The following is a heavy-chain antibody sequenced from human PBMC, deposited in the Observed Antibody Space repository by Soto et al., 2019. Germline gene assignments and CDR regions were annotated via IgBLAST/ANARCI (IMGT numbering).Heavy chain of an antibody. CDR3: ARAQGDYDSSGYYSDY. CDR1: GGSITTYNHF. V-gene: IGHV4-39*07. CDR2: IKHSGST. Sequence: PSETLSLTCAVSGGSITTYNHFWGWIRQSPGKGLEWIGDIKHSGSTNYNPPLKSRVTISVDTSKNQFSLKLSSVTAADTAVYYCARAQGDYDSSGYYSDYWGQGTLVTVSS. J-gene: IGHJ4*02. D-gene: IGHD3-22*01.